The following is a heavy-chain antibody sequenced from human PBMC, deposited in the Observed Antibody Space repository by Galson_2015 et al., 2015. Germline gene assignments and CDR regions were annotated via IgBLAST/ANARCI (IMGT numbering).Heavy chain of an antibody. CDR1: GFTVSSNY. CDR2: IYSGGST. D-gene: IGHD3-10*01. J-gene: IGHJ6*02. CDR3: ARGGYYYGSGSWDPIAYYYGMDV. V-gene: IGHV3-66*02. Sequence: SLRLSCAASGFTVSSNYMSWVRQAPGKGLEWVSVIYSGGSTYYADSVKGRFTISRDNSKNTLYLQMSSLRAEDTAVYYCARGGYYYGSGSWDPIAYYYGMDVWGQGTTVTVSS.